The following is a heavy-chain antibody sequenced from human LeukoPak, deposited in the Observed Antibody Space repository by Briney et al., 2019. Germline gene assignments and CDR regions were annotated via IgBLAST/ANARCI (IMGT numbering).Heavy chain of an antibody. D-gene: IGHD1-1*01. J-gene: IGHJ4*02. CDR3: VRLLDVDY. CDR2: INPDGATT. Sequence: GGSLRLSCAASGFTFRNYWMHRVRQAPGKGLVLVSRINPDGATTDYAGSVKGRFTISRDNAKNMVYLQMDSLRAEDTAVYYCVRLLDVDYWGQGTLVTVSS. V-gene: IGHV3-74*01. CDR1: GFTFRNYW.